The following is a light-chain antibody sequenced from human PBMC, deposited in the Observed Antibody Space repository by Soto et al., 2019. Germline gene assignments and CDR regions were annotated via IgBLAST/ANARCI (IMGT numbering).Light chain of an antibody. Sequence: DIQMTQSPSSVSASVGDRVTITCRASQGISTWLDWYQQKPGKAPNLLIYGASSLQSGVPSRFSGSAFGTDFTLTITSLQPEDFATYYCQQADSFPLTFGGGTKVEIK. V-gene: IGKV1-12*01. J-gene: IGKJ4*01. CDR1: QGISTW. CDR2: GAS. CDR3: QQADSFPLT.